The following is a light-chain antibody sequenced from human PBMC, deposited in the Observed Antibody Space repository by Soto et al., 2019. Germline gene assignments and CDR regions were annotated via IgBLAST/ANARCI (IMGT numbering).Light chain of an antibody. CDR3: QQYHDIPLT. Sequence: DIQMTQSPSSLSASVGDRVTITYQASQDIRNYLSWYQQKPGKAPKLLIYDATNLESGVPSGFSVSGYGTHFSFTINSLQPEDIATYYCQQYHDIPLTFGGGTKVEI. J-gene: IGKJ4*01. CDR1: QDIRNY. V-gene: IGKV1-33*01. CDR2: DAT.